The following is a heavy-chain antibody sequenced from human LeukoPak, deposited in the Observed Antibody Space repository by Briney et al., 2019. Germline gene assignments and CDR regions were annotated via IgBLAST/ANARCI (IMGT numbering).Heavy chain of an antibody. V-gene: IGHV1-24*01. CDR2: FDPEDGET. D-gene: IGHD3-16*02. J-gene: IGHJ2*01. CDR3: ATDREGSYPRGHFDL. Sequence: ASVKVSCKVSGYTLTELSMHWARQAPGKGLEWMGGFDPEDGETIYAQKFQGRVTMTEDTSTDTAYMELSSLRSEDTAVYYCATDREGSYPRGHFDLWGRGTLVTVSS. CDR1: GYTLTELS.